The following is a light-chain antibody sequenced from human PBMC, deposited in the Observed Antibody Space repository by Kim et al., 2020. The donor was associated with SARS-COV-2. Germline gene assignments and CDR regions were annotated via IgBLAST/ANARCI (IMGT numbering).Light chain of an antibody. Sequence: GQSITICCTGTSSDVGGYNYVSWYQQHPGKAPKPMIYDVSNRPSGVSNRFSGSKSGNTASLTISGLQAEDEADYYCSSYTSSSTVVFGGGTKLTVL. J-gene: IGLJ2*01. CDR2: DVS. CDR1: SSDVGGYNY. V-gene: IGLV2-14*03. CDR3: SSYTSSSTVV.